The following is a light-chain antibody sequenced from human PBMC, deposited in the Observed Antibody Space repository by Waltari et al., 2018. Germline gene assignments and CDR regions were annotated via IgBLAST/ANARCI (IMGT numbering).Light chain of an antibody. J-gene: IGKJ4*01. CDR3: QQNSNWPLT. CDR2: GTS. V-gene: IGKV3D-15*01. CDR1: QGVSNS. Sequence: EIVMTQSPATLSLSPGERATFSCRASQGVSNSLAWYQQKPWQAPRLLIFGTSSRATGIPDRFSGSGSGTEFTLTISSLEPEDVGIYYCQQNSNWPLTFGGGTKVEIK.